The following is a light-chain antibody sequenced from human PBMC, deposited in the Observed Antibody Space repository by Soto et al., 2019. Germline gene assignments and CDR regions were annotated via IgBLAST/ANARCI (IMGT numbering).Light chain of an antibody. V-gene: IGKV3-20*01. CDR3: QQYGTSPWT. J-gene: IGKJ1*01. CDR2: GAS. CDR1: QSVSSN. Sequence: EIGLTQSSATLSESTGERATLSWGASQSVSSNLAWYQHKHGQAPRLLIYGASSRATGIPDRFSGSGSGTDFNLTISRLETEDFAVYYCQQYGTSPWTFGQGTKVDIK.